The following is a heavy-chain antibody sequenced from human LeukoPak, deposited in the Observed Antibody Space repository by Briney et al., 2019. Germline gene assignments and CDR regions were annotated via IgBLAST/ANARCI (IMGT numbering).Heavy chain of an antibody. V-gene: IGHV3-15*01. D-gene: IGHD2-15*01. CDR2: IKSKLDGGTT. Sequence: GGSLRLSCAASGFTFTTAWMTWVRQAPGKGLEYVGRIKSKLDGGTTDYSVPVKGRFIISRDDSKGILHLQMYSLKSEDTAVYYCTTDHSGEEYCSRDGCYHFCWGQGTLVTVSS. CDR1: GFTFTTAW. J-gene: IGHJ4*02. CDR3: TTDHSGEEYCSRDGCYHFC.